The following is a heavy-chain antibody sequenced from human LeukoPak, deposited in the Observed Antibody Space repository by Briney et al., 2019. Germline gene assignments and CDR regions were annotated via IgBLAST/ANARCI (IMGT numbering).Heavy chain of an antibody. J-gene: IGHJ5*02. Sequence: ASVKVSCKASGYIFTDYYMHWVRQAPGQGLEWMGRINPNTGGTNYARKFQGRVTMTRDTSISTAYMELSRLTSDATAVYYCARGGSGSYSNWFDPWGQGTLVTVSS. CDR3: ARGGSGSYSNWFDP. CDR1: GYIFTDYY. D-gene: IGHD3-10*01. V-gene: IGHV1-2*06. CDR2: INPNTGGT.